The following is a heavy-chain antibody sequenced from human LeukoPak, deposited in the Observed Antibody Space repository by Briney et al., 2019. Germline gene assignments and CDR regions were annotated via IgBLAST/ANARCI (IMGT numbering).Heavy chain of an antibody. CDR2: LSGSGGST. V-gene: IGHV3-23*01. CDR3: ATDIWDY. D-gene: IGHD3-9*01. Sequence: GGSLRLSCAASGFTFSSYAMSWVRQAPGRELEWVSALSGSGGSTYYADSVKGRFTISRDSSKKPLYLQMNSLRAEDTAIYYCATDIWDYWGQGTLVIVSS. J-gene: IGHJ4*02. CDR1: GFTFSSYA.